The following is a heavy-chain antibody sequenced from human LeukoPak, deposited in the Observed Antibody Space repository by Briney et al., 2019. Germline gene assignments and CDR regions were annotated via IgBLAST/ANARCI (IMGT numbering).Heavy chain of an antibody. CDR2: IWYDGSNK. D-gene: IGHD2-8*01. CDR3: AREVYAGNWFDP. Sequence: GRSLRLSCAASGFTFTNYGMRWVRQAPGKGLEWVAIIWYDGSNKYYADSVKGRFTISRDNSRNTLYLQMGSLRPEDMAVYYCAREVYAGNWFDPWGQGTLVTVSS. J-gene: IGHJ5*02. CDR1: GFTFTNYG. V-gene: IGHV3-33*01.